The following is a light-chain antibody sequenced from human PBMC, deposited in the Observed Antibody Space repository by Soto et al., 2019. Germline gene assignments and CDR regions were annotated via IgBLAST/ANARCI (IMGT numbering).Light chain of an antibody. CDR3: LQDYNYPWT. CDR2: DAS. V-gene: IGKV1-5*01. CDR1: QDISRW. J-gene: IGKJ1*01. Sequence: DVQVTQSPPTLPASAGDRVTITCRASQDISRWLAWYQQKPGKAPVLLIYDASTLQRGVPSRFSGSGSGTEFTLTISSLQPEDSATYYCLQDYNYPWTFGQGTKVDIK.